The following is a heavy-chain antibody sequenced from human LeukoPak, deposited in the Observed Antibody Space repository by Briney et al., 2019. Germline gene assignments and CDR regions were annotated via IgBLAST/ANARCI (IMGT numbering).Heavy chain of an antibody. CDR3: ARGIPEYSSGWYGDI. CDR1: GGSVSSGSYY. J-gene: IGHJ3*02. D-gene: IGHD6-19*01. CDR2: IYHSGST. Sequence: PSETLSLTCTVSGGSVSSGSYYWSRIRQPPGKGLEWIGEIYHSGSTNYNPSLKSRVTISVDKSKNQFSLKLSSVTAADTAVYYCARGIPEYSSGWYGDIWGQGTMVTVSS. V-gene: IGHV4-61*01.